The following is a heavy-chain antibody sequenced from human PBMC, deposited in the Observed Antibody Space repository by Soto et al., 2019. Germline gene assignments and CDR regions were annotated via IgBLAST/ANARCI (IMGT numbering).Heavy chain of an antibody. J-gene: IGHJ3*02. CDR3: AISGCSGWDSRYDAFDI. CDR1: GGTLSSCT. D-gene: IGHD6-19*01. Sequence: SVKVSCKAPGGTLSSCTFTWVRQAPGQGPEWMGRIIPIVGIADSAQKFQGRVTITADKSTSTAYMELSSLRSEDTAVYYCAISGCSGWDSRYDAFDIWGQGTMVTVSS. CDR2: IIPIVGIA. V-gene: IGHV1-69*02.